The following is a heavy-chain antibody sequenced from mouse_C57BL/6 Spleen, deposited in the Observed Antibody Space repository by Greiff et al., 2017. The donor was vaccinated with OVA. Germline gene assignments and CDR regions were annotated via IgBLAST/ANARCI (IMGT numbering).Heavy chain of an antibody. V-gene: IGHV5-17*01. CDR3: ARRRNGNYGNAMDY. J-gene: IGHJ4*01. CDR2: ISSGSSTI. Sequence: EVQVVESGGGLVKPGGSLKLSCAASGFTFSDYGMHWVRQAPEKGLEWVAYISSGSSTIYYADTVKGRFTISRDNAKNTLFLQMTSLRSEDTAMYYCARRRNGNYGNAMDYWGQGTSVTVSS. D-gene: IGHD2-1*01. CDR1: GFTFSDYG.